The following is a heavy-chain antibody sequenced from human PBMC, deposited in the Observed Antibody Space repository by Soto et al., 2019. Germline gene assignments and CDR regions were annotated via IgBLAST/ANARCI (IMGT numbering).Heavy chain of an antibody. V-gene: IGHV3-21*01. CDR2: ISSSGSPI. J-gene: IGHJ6*02. Sequence: NPGGSLRLSCAASGFTLSSYSMNWVRQAPGKGLEWVSYISSSGSPIFYADSLKGRFTISTDNAENSLFLQMNSLRAEDTAVYYCARAYDFWSGYPHGMDVWGQGTTVTVSS. CDR3: ARAYDFWSGYPHGMDV. CDR1: GFTLSSYS. D-gene: IGHD3-3*01.